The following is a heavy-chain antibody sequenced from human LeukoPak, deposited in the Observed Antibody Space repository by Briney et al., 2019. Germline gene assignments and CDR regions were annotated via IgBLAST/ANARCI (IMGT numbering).Heavy chain of an antibody. CDR1: GYSISSGYY. CDR2: IYHSGST. CDR3: ARGAKVYYYGSGSYYRD. J-gene: IGHJ4*02. V-gene: IGHV4-38-2*02. D-gene: IGHD3-10*01. Sequence: SETLSLTCTASGYSISSGYYWGWIRQPPGKGLEWIGSIYHSGSTNYNPSLKSRVTISVDTSKNQFSLKLSSVTAADTAVYYCARGAKVYYYGSGSYYRDWGQGTLVTVSS.